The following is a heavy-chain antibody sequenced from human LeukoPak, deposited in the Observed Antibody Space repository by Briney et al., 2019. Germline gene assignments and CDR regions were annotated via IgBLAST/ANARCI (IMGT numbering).Heavy chain of an antibody. CDR1: GYSISSDYY. Sequence: PSETLSLTCAVSGYSISSDYYWGWIRQPPGKGLEWIGSIYHSGSTYYNPSLKSRVTMSVDTSKNQFSLKLSSVTAADTAVYYCARGAPYYYDSSGYLFDYWGQGTLVTVSS. J-gene: IGHJ4*02. D-gene: IGHD3-22*01. CDR2: IYHSGST. V-gene: IGHV4-38-2*01. CDR3: ARGAPYYYDSSGYLFDY.